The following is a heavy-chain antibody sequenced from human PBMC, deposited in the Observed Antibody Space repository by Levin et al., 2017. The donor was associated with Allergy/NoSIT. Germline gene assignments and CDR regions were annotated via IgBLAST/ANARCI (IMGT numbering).Heavy chain of an antibody. J-gene: IGHJ4*02. CDR2: ISSSSSTI. Sequence: GESLKISCAASGFTFSSYSMNWVRQAPGKGLEWVSYISSSSSTIYYADSVKGRFTISRDNAKNSLYLQMNSLRAEDTAVYYCARTDGDFDYWGQGTLVTVSS. CDR1: GFTFSSYS. CDR3: ARTDGDFDY. D-gene: IGHD4-17*01. V-gene: IGHV3-48*01.